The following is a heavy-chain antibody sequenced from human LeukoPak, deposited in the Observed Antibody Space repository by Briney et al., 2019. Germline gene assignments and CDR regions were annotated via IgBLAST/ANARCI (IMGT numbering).Heavy chain of an antibody. D-gene: IGHD6-19*01. V-gene: IGHV3-9*01. CDR2: ISWNSDSI. CDR1: GFTFDDYA. J-gene: IGHJ3*02. CDR3: AKDRQSSSGWSSPDAFDI. Sequence: GGSLRLSCAASGFTFDDYAMHWVRQAPGKGLEWVSGISWNSDSIGYADSVKGRFTISRDNAKDSLYLQMNSLRAEDTALYYCAKDRQSSSGWSSPDAFDIWGQGTMVTVSS.